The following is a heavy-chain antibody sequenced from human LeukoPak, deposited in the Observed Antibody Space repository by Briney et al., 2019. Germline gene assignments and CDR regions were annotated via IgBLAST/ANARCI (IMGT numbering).Heavy chain of an antibody. CDR3: ARTPLWFGDHSGWFDP. CDR1: GYTFTGYY. CDR2: INPNSGGT. D-gene: IGHD3-10*01. V-gene: IGHV1-2*02. Sequence: ASVKVSCKASGYTFTGYYMHWVRQAPGQGLEWMGWINPNSGGTNYAQKFQGRVTMTRDTSISTAYMELSRLRSDDTAVYYCARTPLWFGDHSGWFDPWGQGTLVTVSS. J-gene: IGHJ5*02.